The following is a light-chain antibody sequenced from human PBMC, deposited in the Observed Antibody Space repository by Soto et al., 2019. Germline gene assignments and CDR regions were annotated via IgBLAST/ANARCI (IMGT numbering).Light chain of an antibody. CDR1: QGIRTE. J-gene: IGKJ1*01. CDR2: GAS. CDR3: LQDYNYPRT. V-gene: IGKV1-6*01. Sequence: AIQMTQSPSSLSASVGDRVTITCRASQGIRTELGWYQQKPGKAPELLIYGASTLQSGVPSRFSGSGSGTDFTLTISSLQPADFATYYCLQDYNYPRTFGQGTKVEIK.